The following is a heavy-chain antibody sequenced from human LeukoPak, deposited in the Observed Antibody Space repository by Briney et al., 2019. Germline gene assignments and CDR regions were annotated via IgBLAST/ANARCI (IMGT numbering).Heavy chain of an antibody. D-gene: IGHD3-22*01. CDR3: ARDLYYDSSGHYFHDY. J-gene: IGHJ4*02. CDR1: GFTFSSFS. V-gene: IGHV3-21*01. Sequence: GGSLRLSCVVSGFTFSSFSMNWVRQAPGKGLEWVSCISSSSSYIYYADSVKGRFTISRDNAKNSLYLQMNSLRAEDTAVYYCARDLYYDSSGHYFHDYWGQGTLVTVSS. CDR2: ISSSSSYI.